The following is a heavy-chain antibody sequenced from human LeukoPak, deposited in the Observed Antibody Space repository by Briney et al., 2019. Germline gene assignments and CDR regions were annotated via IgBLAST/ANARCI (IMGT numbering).Heavy chain of an antibody. V-gene: IGHV1-8*01. J-gene: IGHJ4*02. Sequence: ASVKVSCKASGYTFTSYDINWVRQATGQGLEWMGWMNPNSGNTGYAQKFQGRVTMTRNTSISTAYMELSSLRSEDTAAYYCARGRDGYNYGSRDYWGQGTLVTVSS. CDR1: GYTFTSYD. D-gene: IGHD5-24*01. CDR3: ARGRDGYNYGSRDY. CDR2: MNPNSGNT.